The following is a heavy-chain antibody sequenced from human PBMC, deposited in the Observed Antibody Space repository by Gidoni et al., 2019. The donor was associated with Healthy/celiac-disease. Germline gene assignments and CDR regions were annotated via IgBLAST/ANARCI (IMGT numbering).Heavy chain of an antibody. J-gene: IGHJ4*02. Sequence: QVQLVESGGCVVQPGRSLRLSCAASGFTFSSDAMHWVRQAPGKGLEWVAVISYDGSNKYYADSVKGRFTISRDNSKNTLYLQMNSLRAEDTAVYYCARDNSSWYRVDYFDYWGQGTLVTVSS. V-gene: IGHV3-30-3*01. CDR3: ARDNSSWYRVDYFDY. CDR1: GFTFSSDA. CDR2: ISYDGSNK. D-gene: IGHD6-13*01.